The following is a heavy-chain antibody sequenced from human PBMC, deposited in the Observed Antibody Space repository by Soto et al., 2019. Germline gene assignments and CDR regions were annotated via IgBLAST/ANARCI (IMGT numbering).Heavy chain of an antibody. V-gene: IGHV1-69*08. CDR3: VRDWESTTQTWGFGDS. Sequence: QVQLVQSGAEVKKPGSSVKVSCKASGGTFSSYTITWVRQAPGQGLEWLGRILPIFGVTNYAQKFQDRVTITADRSTTPAYMEMSRLRSEDTAVYYCVRDWESTTQTWGFGDSWGQGTLVTVSS. J-gene: IGHJ4*02. CDR1: GGTFSSYT. D-gene: IGHD1-1*01. CDR2: ILPIFGVT.